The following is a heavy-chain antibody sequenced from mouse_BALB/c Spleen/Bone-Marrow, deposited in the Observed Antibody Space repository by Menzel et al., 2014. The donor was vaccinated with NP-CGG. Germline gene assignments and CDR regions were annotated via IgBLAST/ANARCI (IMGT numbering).Heavy chain of an antibody. CDR1: GYTFTDYV. CDR3: ARLDGNYRYAMDY. Sequence: QVHVKQSGPELVKPGASVKMSCKASGYTFTDYVITWVKQRTGQGLEWIGEIYPGSGSTYYNEKFKGKATLTADKSSNTAYMQLGSLTSEDSAVYFCARLDGNYRYAMDYWGQGTPVTVSS. CDR2: IYPGSGST. D-gene: IGHD2-1*01. V-gene: IGHV1-77*01. J-gene: IGHJ4*01.